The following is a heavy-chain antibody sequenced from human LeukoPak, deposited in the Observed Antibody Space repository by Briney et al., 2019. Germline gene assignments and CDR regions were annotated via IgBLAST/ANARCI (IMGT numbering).Heavy chain of an antibody. Sequence: PSETLCLTCTVSGGSISSSSYYWGWIRQPPGKGLEWIGSIYYSGSTYYNPSLKSRVTISVDTSKNQFSLKLSSVTAADTAVYYCARPYGSGGLNYYYYYMDVWGKGTTVPVSS. CDR3: ARPYGSGGLNYYYYYMDV. D-gene: IGHD3-10*01. J-gene: IGHJ6*03. V-gene: IGHV4-39*01. CDR1: GGSISSSSYY. CDR2: IYYSGST.